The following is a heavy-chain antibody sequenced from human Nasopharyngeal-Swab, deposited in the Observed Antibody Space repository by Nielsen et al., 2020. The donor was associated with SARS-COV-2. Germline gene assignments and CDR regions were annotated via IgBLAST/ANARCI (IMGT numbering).Heavy chain of an antibody. CDR1: GFTFRSYA. D-gene: IGHD5-12*01. V-gene: IGHV3-23*01. J-gene: IGHJ6*02. CDR3: AKDRDSGDDSDDYYHYYGMDV. CDR2: ISGSDHTT. Sequence: ETLSLTCAASGFTFRSYAISWVRQAPGKGLEWVSVISGSDHTTYYADSVKGRFTISRDNSKNTVNLQMNSLRVEDTAIYYCAKDRDSGDDSDDYYHYYGMDVWGQGTTVTVFS.